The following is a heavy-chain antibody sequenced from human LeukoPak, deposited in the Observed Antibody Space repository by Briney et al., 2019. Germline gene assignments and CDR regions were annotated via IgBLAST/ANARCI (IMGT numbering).Heavy chain of an antibody. CDR3: ARDCYDFWSGFYRWYYFDY. CDR2: INHSGST. V-gene: IGHV4-34*01. CDR1: GGSFSGYY. J-gene: IGHJ4*02. D-gene: IGHD3-3*01. Sequence: SETLSLTCAVYGGSFSGYYWSWIRQPPGKGLEWIGEINHSGSTNYNPPLKSRVTISVDTSKNQFSLKLSSVTAADTAVYYCARDCYDFWSGFYRWYYFDYWGQGTLVTVSS.